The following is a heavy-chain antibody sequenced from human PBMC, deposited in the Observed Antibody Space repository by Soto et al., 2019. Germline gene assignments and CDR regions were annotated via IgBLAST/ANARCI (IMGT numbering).Heavy chain of an antibody. CDR2: IDPASGGT. D-gene: IGHD1-26*01. CDR3: AKSRGSYTVDY. CDR1: GYTFTAAY. Sequence: QVQLVQSGAEVRKPGASVHVSCKTSGYTFTAAYIHWGRQAPGQGLEWMGWIDPASGGTNIAQKFQGWVTMTTDTSITTAYLQLSRLTSDDTAVYYCAKSRGSYTVDYWGQGTLVTVYS. V-gene: IGHV1-2*04. J-gene: IGHJ4*02.